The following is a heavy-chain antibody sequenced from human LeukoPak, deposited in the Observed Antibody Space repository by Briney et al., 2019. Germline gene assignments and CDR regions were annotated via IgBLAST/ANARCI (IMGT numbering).Heavy chain of an antibody. CDR2: ISYDGSNK. CDR3: AKGPRSTSSAPHDY. D-gene: IGHD2-2*01. V-gene: IGHV3-30*18. CDR1: GFTFSSYG. J-gene: IGHJ4*02. Sequence: PGGSLRLSCAASGFTFSSYGMHWVRQAPGKGLEWVAVISYDGSNKYYADSVKGRFTISRDNSKNTLYLQMNSLRAEDTAVYYCAKGPRSTSSAPHDYWGQGTLVTVSS.